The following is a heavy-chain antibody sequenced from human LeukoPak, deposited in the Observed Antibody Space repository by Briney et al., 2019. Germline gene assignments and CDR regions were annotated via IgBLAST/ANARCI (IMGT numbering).Heavy chain of an antibody. D-gene: IGHD3-10*01. Sequence: SVKVSCKASGGTFSSYAISRVRQAPGQGLEWMGGIIPIFGTANYAQKFQGRVTITADKSTSTAYMELSSLRSEDTAVYYCARGGLLWFGELPRWFDPWGQGTLVTVSS. J-gene: IGHJ5*02. V-gene: IGHV1-69*06. CDR2: IIPIFGTA. CDR3: ARGGLLWFGELPRWFDP. CDR1: GGTFSSYA.